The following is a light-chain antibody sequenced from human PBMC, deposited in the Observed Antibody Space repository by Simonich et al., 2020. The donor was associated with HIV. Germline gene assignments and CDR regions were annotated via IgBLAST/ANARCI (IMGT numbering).Light chain of an antibody. J-gene: IGKJ4*01. V-gene: IGKV3-11*01. CDR3: QQRRNWPLT. Sequence: EIVLTQSPGTLSLSPGERATLSCRASQSVTSSYLAWYQQKPGQAPRLLSYDASNRATGIPARFTGSGSGTDFTLTISSLEPEDFVVYFCQQRRNWPLTFGGGTKVEIK. CDR2: DAS. CDR1: QSVTSSY.